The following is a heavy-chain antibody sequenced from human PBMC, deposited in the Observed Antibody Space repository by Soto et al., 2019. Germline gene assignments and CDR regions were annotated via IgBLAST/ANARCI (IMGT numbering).Heavy chain of an antibody. V-gene: IGHV3-33*01. CDR3: ARDGPTIFGVVISYYFDY. CDR2: IWYDGSNK. J-gene: IGHJ4*02. D-gene: IGHD3-3*01. CDR1: GFTFSSYG. Sequence: ESGGGVVQPGRSLRLSCAASGFTFSSYGMHWVRQAPGKGLEWVAVIWYDGSNKYYADSVKGRFTISRDNSKNTLYLQMNSLRAEDTAVYYCARDGPTIFGVVISYYFDYWGQGTLVTVSS.